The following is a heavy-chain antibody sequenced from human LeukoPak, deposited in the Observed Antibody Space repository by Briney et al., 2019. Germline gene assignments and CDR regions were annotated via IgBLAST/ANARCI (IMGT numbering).Heavy chain of an antibody. D-gene: IGHD3-10*01. CDR3: ARDRYGSGSYSLDY. J-gene: IGHJ4*02. Sequence: GGSLRLSCAAAGFTFSSYWMSWVRQAPGKGLEWVANIKQDGSEKYYVDSVKGRFTISRDNAKNSLYLQMNSLRAEDTAVYYCARDRYGSGSYSLDYWGQGTLVTVSS. CDR1: GFTFSSYW. V-gene: IGHV3-7*01. CDR2: IKQDGSEK.